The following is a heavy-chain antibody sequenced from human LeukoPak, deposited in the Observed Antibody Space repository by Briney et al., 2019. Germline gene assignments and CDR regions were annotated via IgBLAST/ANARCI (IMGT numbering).Heavy chain of an antibody. Sequence: ASVKVSCKASGYTFISYGISWVRQAPGQGLEWMGWISAYNGNTNYAQMLQGRVTMTTDTSTSTAYMELRSLRSDDTAVYYCARDPVGEQWLVDWSPYYYYGMDVWGQGTTVTVSS. CDR1: GYTFISYG. V-gene: IGHV1-18*01. CDR2: ISAYNGNT. D-gene: IGHD6-19*01. CDR3: ARDPVGEQWLVDWSPYYYYGMDV. J-gene: IGHJ6*02.